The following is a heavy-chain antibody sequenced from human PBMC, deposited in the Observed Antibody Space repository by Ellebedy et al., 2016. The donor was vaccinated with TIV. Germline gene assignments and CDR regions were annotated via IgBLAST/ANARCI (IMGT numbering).Heavy chain of an antibody. V-gene: IGHV3-23*01. CDR1: GFTFSSYV. CDR3: AKQKSTSAGSSDI. Sequence: GESLKISCVASGFTFSSYVMIWVRQAPGKGLEWVSAISSSGGSTYYADSVKGRFTISRDNSKNTLYLQMNSLRVEDTAVYYCAKQKSTSAGSSDIWGQGAMVTVSS. D-gene: IGHD2-2*01. J-gene: IGHJ3*02. CDR2: ISSSGGST.